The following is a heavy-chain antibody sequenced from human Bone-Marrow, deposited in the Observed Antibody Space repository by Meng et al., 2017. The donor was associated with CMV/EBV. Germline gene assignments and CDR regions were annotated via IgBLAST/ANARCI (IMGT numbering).Heavy chain of an antibody. J-gene: IGHJ3*02. D-gene: IGHD2-2*01. Sequence: GESLKISCAASGFTFSDYYMSWIRQAPGKGLEWVSYISSSGSTIYYADSVKGRFTISRDNAKNSLYLQMNSLRAEDTAVYYCARRGGYCSSTSCYDAFDIWGQGTMVTVSS. CDR3: ARRGGYCSSTSCYDAFDI. CDR2: ISSSGSTI. CDR1: GFTFSDYY. V-gene: IGHV3-11*01.